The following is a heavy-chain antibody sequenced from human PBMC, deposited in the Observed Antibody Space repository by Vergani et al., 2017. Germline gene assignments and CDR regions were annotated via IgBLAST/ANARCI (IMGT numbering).Heavy chain of an antibody. CDR1: GGTFSSYA. CDR3: AREYSSGWTPRDNWFDP. CDR2: IIPILGIA. Sequence: QVQLVQSGAEVKKPGSSVKVSCKASGGTFSSYAISWVRQAPGQGLEWMGRIIPILGIANYAQKFQGRVTITADKSTSTAYMELSRLRSDDTAVYYCAREYSSGWTPRDNWFDPWGQGTLVTVSS. J-gene: IGHJ5*02. V-gene: IGHV1-69*09. D-gene: IGHD6-19*01.